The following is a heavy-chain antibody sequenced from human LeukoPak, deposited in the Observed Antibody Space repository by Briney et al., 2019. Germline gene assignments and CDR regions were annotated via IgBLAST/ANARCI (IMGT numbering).Heavy chain of an antibody. CDR3: ARAGLGKGVWFDP. D-gene: IGHD7-27*01. CDR2: ISSSGSTI. Sequence: GGSLRLSCAASGFTFSSYEMSWVRQAPGKGLEWVSYISSSGSTIYYADSVKGRFTISRDNAKNSLYLQMNSLRAEDTAVYYCARAGLGKGVWFDPWGQGTLVTVSS. V-gene: IGHV3-48*03. J-gene: IGHJ5*02. CDR1: GFTFSSYE.